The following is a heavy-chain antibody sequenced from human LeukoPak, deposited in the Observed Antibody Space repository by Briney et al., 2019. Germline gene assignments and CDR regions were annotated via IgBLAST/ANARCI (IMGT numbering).Heavy chain of an antibody. J-gene: IGHJ4*02. D-gene: IGHD5-12*01. CDR1: GFTFSSYC. V-gene: IGHV3-7*05. CDR2: IKQDGSEE. Sequence: GGSLRLSCAASGFTFSSYCMSWVRQAPGKGLEWVANIKQDGSEEYYVDSVKGRFTISGDNAKNSLYLQMSSLRAEDTAVYYCASERTGKVARYWGQGTLVTVSS. CDR3: ASERTGKVARY.